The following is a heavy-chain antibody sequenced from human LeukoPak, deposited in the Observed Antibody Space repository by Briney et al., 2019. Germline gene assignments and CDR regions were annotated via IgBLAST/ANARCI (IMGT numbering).Heavy chain of an antibody. CDR3: ARNYDILTDRDAFDI. CDR2: INHSGST. Sequence: SETLSLTCAVYGGSFSGYYWSWIRQPPGKGLEWIGEINHSGSTNYNPSLKSRVTISVETSKNQFSLKLSSVTAADTAVYYCARNYDILTDRDAFDIWGQGTMVTVSS. CDR1: GGSFSGYY. D-gene: IGHD3-9*01. J-gene: IGHJ3*02. V-gene: IGHV4-34*01.